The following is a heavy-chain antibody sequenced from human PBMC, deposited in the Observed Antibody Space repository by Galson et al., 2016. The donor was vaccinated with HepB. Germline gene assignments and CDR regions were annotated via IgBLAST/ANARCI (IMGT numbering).Heavy chain of an antibody. CDR1: GFTFNHYA. CDR2: VSFDGRSYQ. D-gene: IGHD3-3*01. V-gene: IGHV3-30*18. CDR3: VKGSHYDLMSGEYGFDL. Sequence: LRLSCATSGFTFNHYAMHWVRQAPAKELEWVAVVSFDGRSYQYFADSVKGRSTISRDNSKNTLYLEINTLTVEDTALYFCVKGSHYDLMSGEYGFDLWGQGTLVTVSS. J-gene: IGHJ5*02.